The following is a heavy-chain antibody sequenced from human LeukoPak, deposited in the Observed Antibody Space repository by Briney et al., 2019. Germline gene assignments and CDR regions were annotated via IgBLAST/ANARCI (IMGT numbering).Heavy chain of an antibody. D-gene: IGHD4-17*01. CDR2: IIPIFGTA. V-gene: IGHV1-69*05. CDR1: GGTSSSYA. Sequence: ASVKVSCKASGGTSSSYAISWVRQAPGQGLEWLGRIIPIFGTANYAQQFQAKVTITTDESPITAHMHPSSLRSDYPAVYCFSTEAGNYGDYDYDYWGQGALGTVSS. J-gene: IGHJ4*02. CDR3: STEAGNYGDYDYDY.